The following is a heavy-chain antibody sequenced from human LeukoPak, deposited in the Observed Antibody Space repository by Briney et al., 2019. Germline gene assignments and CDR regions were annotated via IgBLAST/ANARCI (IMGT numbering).Heavy chain of an antibody. V-gene: IGHV1-2*02. CDR1: GFTFSSYA. J-gene: IGHJ4*02. CDR2: INPNSGGT. D-gene: IGHD2-15*01. Sequence: GGSLRLSCAASGFTFSSYAMHWVRQAPGQGLEWMGWINPNSGGTNYAQKFQGRVTMTRDTSISTAYMELSSLRSEDTAVYYCAREVSGVRYYFDYWGQGTLVTVSS. CDR3: AREVSGVRYYFDY.